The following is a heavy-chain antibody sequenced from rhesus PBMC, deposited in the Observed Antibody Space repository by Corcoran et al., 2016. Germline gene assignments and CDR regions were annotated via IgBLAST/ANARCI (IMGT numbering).Heavy chain of an antibody. V-gene: IGHV1S2*01. Sequence: QVQLVQSGAEVKKPGSSVKVSCKASGYTFTDYYMHWVRQAPRQGLEWMGWINPYNGNTKYAQKFQGRVTMTRDTSTSIAYMERSSLRSEDTAVYYCARGYGSSTYCSLSAFDFWGQGLRVTVSS. CDR2: INPYNGNT. CDR1: GYTFTDYY. D-gene: IGHD2-15*01. CDR3: ARGYGSSTYCSLSAFDF. J-gene: IGHJ3*01.